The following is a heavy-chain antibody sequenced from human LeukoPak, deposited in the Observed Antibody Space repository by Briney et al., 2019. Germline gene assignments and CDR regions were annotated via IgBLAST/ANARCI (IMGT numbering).Heavy chain of an antibody. J-gene: IGHJ6*02. Sequence: SETLSLTCAVYGGSFSGYYWSWIRQPPGKGLEWIGEINHSGSTNYNPSLKSRVTISVDTSKNQFSLKLSSVTAADTAVYYCARGREYGDYPGVYYYYGMDVWGQGTTVTVSS. CDR1: GGSFSGYY. V-gene: IGHV4-34*01. CDR2: INHSGST. CDR3: ARGREYGDYPGVYYYYGMDV. D-gene: IGHD4-17*01.